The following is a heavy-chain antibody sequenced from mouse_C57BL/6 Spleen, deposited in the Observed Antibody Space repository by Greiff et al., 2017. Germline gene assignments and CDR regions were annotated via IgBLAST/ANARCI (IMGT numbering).Heavy chain of an antibody. CDR3: AREEGYYTYFDV. Sequence: EVKVVESGGGLVQPGGSLSLSCAASGFTFTDYYMSWVRQPPGKALEWLGFIRNKANGYTTEYSASVKGRFTISRDNSQSILYLQMNALRAEDSATYYCAREEGYYTYFDVWGTGTTVTVSS. J-gene: IGHJ1*03. CDR2: IRNKANGYTT. CDR1: GFTFTDYY. D-gene: IGHD2-12*01. V-gene: IGHV7-3*01.